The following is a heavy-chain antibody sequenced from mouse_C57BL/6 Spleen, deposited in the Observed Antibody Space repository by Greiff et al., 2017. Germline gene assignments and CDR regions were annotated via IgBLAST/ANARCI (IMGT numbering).Heavy chain of an antibody. CDR1: GYTFTSYW. Sequence: QVQLQQPGAGLVQPGASVKVSCTASGYTFTSYWMHWVKQRPGQGLEWIGRIHPSDSDTNYNQKFKGKATLTVDKSSSTAYMQLSSRTSEDSAVYYCAISWFAYWGQGTLVTVSA. CDR2: IHPSDSDT. CDR3: AISWFAY. V-gene: IGHV1-74*01. J-gene: IGHJ3*01.